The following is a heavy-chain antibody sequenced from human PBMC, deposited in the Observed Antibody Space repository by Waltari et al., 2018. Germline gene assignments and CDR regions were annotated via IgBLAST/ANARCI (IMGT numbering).Heavy chain of an antibody. V-gene: IGHV3-23*01. CDR2: MSGSGGST. J-gene: IGHJ3*02. Sequence: EVQLLESGGGLVQPGGSLRLSCAASGFTFSSYAMSWVRQAPGKGLEWVSAMSGSGGSTYYADSVKGRFTISRDNSKNTLYLQMNSLRAEDTAVYYCAKGELLLVDAFDIWGQGTMVTVSS. D-gene: IGHD1-26*01. CDR3: AKGELLLVDAFDI. CDR1: GFTFSSYA.